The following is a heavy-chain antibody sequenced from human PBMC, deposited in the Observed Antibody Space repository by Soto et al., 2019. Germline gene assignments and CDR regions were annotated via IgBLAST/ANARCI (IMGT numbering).Heavy chain of an antibody. CDR1: GFSFDDYG. J-gene: IGHJ4*02. V-gene: IGHV3-9*01. CDR2: VSWNSCNI. D-gene: IGHD6-13*01. Sequence: PGGSLRLSCAASGFSFDDYGLHWVRQSPGKGLGWVSGVSWNSCNIPYADSVKGRFTVSRDNAKNTLYLQMNSLRAEDTAVYYCAKDGSSWYPFDYWGQGTLVTVSS. CDR3: AKDGSSWYPFDY.